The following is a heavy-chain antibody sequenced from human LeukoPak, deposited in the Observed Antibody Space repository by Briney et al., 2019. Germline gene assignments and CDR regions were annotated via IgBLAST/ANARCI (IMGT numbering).Heavy chain of an antibody. CDR1: GLTFSSYW. J-gene: IGHJ6*02. CDR2: IKQDGSEE. CDR3: ARDPYSSTWSYGMDV. D-gene: IGHD6-6*01. Sequence: GSLRLSCAASGLTFSSYWMSWVRQAPWKGLEGWANIKQDGSEEVYVDSVKGRFTISRDNAKNSLFLQMNTLRAEDTAVYYCARDPYSSTWSYGMDVWGQGTTVTVSS. V-gene: IGHV3-7*05.